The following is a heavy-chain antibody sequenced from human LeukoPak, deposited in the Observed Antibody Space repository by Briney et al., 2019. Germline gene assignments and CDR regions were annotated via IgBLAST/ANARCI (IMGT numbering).Heavy chain of an antibody. V-gene: IGHV1-2*02. D-gene: IGHD2-2*01. CDR3: ARGPVPCSSTSCYGGFDY. CDR2: INPNSGGT. Sequence: ASVKVSCKASGYTFTGYYMHWVRQAPGQGLEWMGWINPNSGGTNYAQKFQGRVTMTRDTSISTAYMELSRLRSDDTAVYYCARGPVPCSSTSCYGGFDYWGQGTLVTVSS. J-gene: IGHJ4*02. CDR1: GYTFTGYY.